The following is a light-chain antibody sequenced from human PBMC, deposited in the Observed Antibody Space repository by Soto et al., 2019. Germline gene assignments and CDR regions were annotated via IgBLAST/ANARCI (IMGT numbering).Light chain of an antibody. CDR3: QTYNNWPPIN. J-gene: IGKJ5*01. V-gene: IGKV3-15*01. Sequence: EIVMTQSPATLSVSPGERATLSCRASQSVNSNIAWYQQKPGQAPRLLIYGASTRATGIPARFSGSGSGTEFSLTITSLQSEVGAVYYCQTYNNWPPINFGRGKRREIK. CDR1: QSVNSN. CDR2: GAS.